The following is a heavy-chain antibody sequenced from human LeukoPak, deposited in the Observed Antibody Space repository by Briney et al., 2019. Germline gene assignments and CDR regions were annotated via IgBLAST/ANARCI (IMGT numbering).Heavy chain of an antibody. V-gene: IGHV1-8*01. J-gene: IGHJ4*02. Sequence: GASVKVSCKASGYTFTIYDINWVRQATGQGLEWMGWMNPNSGNTGYAQKFQGRVTMTRNTSISTAYMELSSLRSEDTAVYYCARVAHTSRDGYNRDYWGQGTLVTVSS. CDR1: GYTFTIYD. CDR3: ARVAHTSRDGYNRDY. CDR2: MNPNSGNT. D-gene: IGHD5-24*01.